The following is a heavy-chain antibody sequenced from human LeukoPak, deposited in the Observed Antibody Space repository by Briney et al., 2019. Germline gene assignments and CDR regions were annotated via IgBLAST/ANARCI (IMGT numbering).Heavy chain of an antibody. Sequence: GGSLRLSCAASGFTVSSNYMSWVRQAPGKGLEWVSVIYSGGSTYYADSVKGRFTISRDNAKNTLYLQMNSLRAEDTAVYYCAGDRPPYSSGWSSYYYYYGMDVWGQGTTVTVSS. J-gene: IGHJ6*02. V-gene: IGHV3-53*01. CDR2: IYSGGST. CDR1: GFTVSSNY. CDR3: AGDRPPYSSGWSSYYYYYGMDV. D-gene: IGHD6-19*01.